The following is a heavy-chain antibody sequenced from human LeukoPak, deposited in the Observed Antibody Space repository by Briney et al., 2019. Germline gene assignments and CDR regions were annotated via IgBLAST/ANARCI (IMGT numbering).Heavy chain of an antibody. CDR1: GYIFTSYA. Sequence: GASVKVSCKASGYIFTSYAIQWVRQAPGQRLEWMGWILTGNGNTKYSQKFQDRVTITRDTSASTVYMELSSLRSEDTAVYYCARAACSWSCFDYWGQGILVTVSS. CDR3: ARAACSWSCFDY. D-gene: IGHD2-15*01. V-gene: IGHV1-3*04. CDR2: ILTGNGNT. J-gene: IGHJ4*02.